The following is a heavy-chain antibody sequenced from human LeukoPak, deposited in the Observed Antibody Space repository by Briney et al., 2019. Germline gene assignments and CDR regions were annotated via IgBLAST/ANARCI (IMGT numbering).Heavy chain of an antibody. Sequence: GESLKISCKGSGYDFTTYWINWVRQMPGRGLEWMGRIDLSDSKTNYSPSFQGHVTISADKSISTAYLQWSSLKASDTAMYYCSIFDFWAQGTLVTVSS. J-gene: IGHJ4*02. CDR1: GYDFTTYW. V-gene: IGHV5-10-1*01. CDR3: SIFDF. CDR2: IDLSDSKT.